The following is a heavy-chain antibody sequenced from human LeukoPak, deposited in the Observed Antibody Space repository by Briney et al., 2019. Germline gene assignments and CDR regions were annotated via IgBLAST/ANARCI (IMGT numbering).Heavy chain of an antibody. CDR2: IIPIFGTA. CDR1: GGTFSSYA. V-gene: IGHV1-69*06. CDR3: ARAPRGDGYNFDY. D-gene: IGHD5-24*01. Sequence: GASVKVSCKASGGTFSSYAISWVRQAPGQGLEWMGGIIPIFGTANYAQKFQGRVTITADKSTSTAYMELSSLRSEDTAVYYCARAPRGDGYNFDYWGQGTLVTVSS. J-gene: IGHJ4*02.